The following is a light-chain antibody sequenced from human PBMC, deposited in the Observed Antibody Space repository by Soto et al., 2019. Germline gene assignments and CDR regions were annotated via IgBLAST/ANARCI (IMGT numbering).Light chain of an antibody. Sequence: QSVLTQPASVSGSPGQSITISCTGTSSTVGSSDLVSWYQQHPGKAPKLLIYGATKRPSGISNRFSGSKSGNTASLTISGLQAEDEADYYCYSYAGSQTFVFGGGTKVTGL. CDR3: YSYAGSQTFV. V-gene: IGLV2-23*02. CDR1: SSTVGSSDL. J-gene: IGLJ2*01. CDR2: GAT.